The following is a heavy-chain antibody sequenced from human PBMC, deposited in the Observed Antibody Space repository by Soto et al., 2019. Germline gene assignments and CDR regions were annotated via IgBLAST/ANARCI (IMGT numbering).Heavy chain of an antibody. Sequence: AASVKVSCKVSGYTFTVYPTHWVRQAPGQRLEGMGWINAGNGKTKYSQKFQGRVTITRDTSPSTAYMELSSLRSEDTAVYYCAGTYGDYVSQFDSWGQETLVTISS. J-gene: IGHJ4*02. CDR3: AGTYGDYVSQFDS. CDR1: GYTFTVYP. D-gene: IGHD4-17*01. CDR2: INAGNGKT. V-gene: IGHV1-3*01.